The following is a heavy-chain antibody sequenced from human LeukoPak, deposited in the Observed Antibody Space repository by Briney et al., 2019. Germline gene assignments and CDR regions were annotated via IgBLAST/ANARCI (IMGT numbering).Heavy chain of an antibody. J-gene: IGHJ4*02. CDR1: GYTFTSYG. CDR2: ISAYNGNT. D-gene: IGHD3-10*01. Sequence: GASVKVSCKASGYTFTSYGISWVRQAPGQGLEWMGWISAYNGNTNYAQKLQGRVTMTTDTSTSTAYMELRSLRSDDTAVYYCARGVMEGATQEALRPYYYGSGSYLDYWGQGTLVTVSS. V-gene: IGHV1-18*01. CDR3: ARGVMEGATQEALRPYYYGSGSYLDY.